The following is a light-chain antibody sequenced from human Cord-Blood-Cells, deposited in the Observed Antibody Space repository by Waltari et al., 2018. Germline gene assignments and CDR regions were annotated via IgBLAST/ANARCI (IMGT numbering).Light chain of an antibody. J-gene: IGLJ3*02. V-gene: IGLV2-23*01. CDR2: EGS. CDR3: CSYAGSSTWV. CDR1: SSDVGRYNL. Sequence: QSALTQPASVSGSPGQSITISCTGTSSDVGRYNLVSWYKQPPGKAPKLMIYEGSKRPSGVSNRFSGSKSGNTASLTISGLQAEDEADYFCCSYAGSSTWVFGGGTKLTVL.